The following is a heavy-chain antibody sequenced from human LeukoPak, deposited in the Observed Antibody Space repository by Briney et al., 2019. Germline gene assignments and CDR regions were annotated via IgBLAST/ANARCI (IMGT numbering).Heavy chain of an antibody. J-gene: IGHJ3*02. CDR3: ARDTRGSARPDAFDI. Sequence: PGGSLRLSCAASGFTFSSYEMNWVRQAPGKGLEWVSYISSRSSTIFYADSVKGRFTISRDNAKNSLYLQMNSLRDEDTAMYYCARDTRGSARPDAFDIWGQGTMVTLSS. D-gene: IGHD6-6*01. CDR2: ISSRSSTI. CDR1: GFTFSSYE. V-gene: IGHV3-48*03.